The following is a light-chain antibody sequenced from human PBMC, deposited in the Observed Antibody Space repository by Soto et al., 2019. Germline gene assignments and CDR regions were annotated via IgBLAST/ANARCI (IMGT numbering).Light chain of an antibody. CDR1: QSVSSD. J-gene: IGKJ5*01. CDR3: QQRHMWPIT. Sequence: ETVMTQSPATLSVSPGERATLSCRASQSVSSDLAWYQQKPGQAPRLLIYGAYNRATGIPPRFSGSGSGTDFTLTISSLEPEDSAVYYCQQRHMWPITFGQGTRLEIK. CDR2: GAY. V-gene: IGKV3-11*01.